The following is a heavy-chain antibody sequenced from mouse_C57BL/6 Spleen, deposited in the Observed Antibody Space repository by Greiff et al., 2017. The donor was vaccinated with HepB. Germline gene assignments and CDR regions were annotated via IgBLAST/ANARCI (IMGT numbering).Heavy chain of an antibody. V-gene: IGHV1-76*01. CDR3: ATGNGIYYGNLDY. CDR2: IYPGSGNT. D-gene: IGHD2-1*01. Sequence: VQLQQSGAELVRPGASVKLSCKASGYTFTDYYINWVKQRPGQGLEWIARIYPGSGNTYYNEKFKGKATLTAEKSSSTAYMQLSSLTSEDSAVYFCATGNGIYYGNLDYWGQGTTLTVSS. J-gene: IGHJ2*01. CDR1: GYTFTDYY.